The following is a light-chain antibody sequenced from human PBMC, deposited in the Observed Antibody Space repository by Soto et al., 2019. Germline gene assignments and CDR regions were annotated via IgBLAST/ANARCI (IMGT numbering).Light chain of an antibody. J-gene: IGLJ1*01. CDR1: NIGSKS. V-gene: IGLV3-21*02. CDR3: QVWDSTSDHYV. Sequence: SYELAQPPSVSVAPAQTGPRITCGGNNIGSKSVHWYQQKAGQAPVLVVYDDTDRPSGIPERFSGSNSGNTATLAISRVGAGDEADYYCQVWDSTSDHYVFGTGTKVTVL. CDR2: DDT.